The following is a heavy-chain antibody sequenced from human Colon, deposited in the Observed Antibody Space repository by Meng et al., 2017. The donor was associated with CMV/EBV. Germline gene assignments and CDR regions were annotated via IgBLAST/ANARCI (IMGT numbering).Heavy chain of an antibody. V-gene: IGHV6-1*01. D-gene: IGHD6-13*01. J-gene: IGHJ4*02. Sequence: SQTLSLTCVISGDSVSSNSVGWNWIRQYPSRGLEWLGRTYYRSRWLHDYALSVKSRIIINADTSTNQFSLHLSPVTPEDTAVYHCARRHTSSWYYFDSWGQGTLVTVSS. CDR2: TYYRSRWLH. CDR1: GDSVSSNSVG. CDR3: ARRHTSSWYYFDS.